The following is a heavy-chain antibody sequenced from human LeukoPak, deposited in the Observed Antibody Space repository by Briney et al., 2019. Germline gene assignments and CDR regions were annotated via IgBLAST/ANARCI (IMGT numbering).Heavy chain of an antibody. J-gene: IGHJ4*02. CDR1: EFTFSSYA. V-gene: IGHV3-23*01. CDR3: AKAPPNCNTVSCYADY. Sequence: GGSLRLSCAASEFTFSSYAMQWVRQAPGKGLEWVSGISASGGSTWYADSVKGRFTISRDNSKNTLYLQMNSLRAEDTAVYYCAKAPPNCNTVSCYADYWGQGTLVTVSS. CDR2: ISASGGST. D-gene: IGHD2-2*01.